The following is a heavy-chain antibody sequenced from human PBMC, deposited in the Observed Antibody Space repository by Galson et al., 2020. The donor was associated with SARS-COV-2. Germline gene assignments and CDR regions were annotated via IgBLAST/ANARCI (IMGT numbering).Heavy chain of an antibody. CDR1: GFTFSSYG. CDR3: ARDWKWWLRPSDAFDI. D-gene: IGHD5-12*01. CDR2: IWYDGSNK. V-gene: IGHV3-33*01. J-gene: IGHJ3*02. Sequence: GESLKISCAASGFTFSSYGMHWVRQAPGKGLEWVAVIWYDGSNKYYADSVKGRFTISRDNSKNTLYLQMNSLRAEDTAVYYCARDWKWWLRPSDAFDIWGQGTMVTVSS.